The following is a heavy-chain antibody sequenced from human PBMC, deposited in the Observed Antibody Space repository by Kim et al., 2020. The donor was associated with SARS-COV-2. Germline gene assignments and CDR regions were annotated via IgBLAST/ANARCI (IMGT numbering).Heavy chain of an antibody. V-gene: IGHV3-30-3*01. CDR3: ARAGIRGRDYYYYYMDV. CDR1: GFTFSSYA. D-gene: IGHD3-10*01. J-gene: IGHJ6*03. Sequence: GGSLRLSCAASGFTFSSYAMHWVRQAPGKGLEWVAVISYDGSNKYYADSVKGRFTISRDNSKNTLYLQMNSLRAEDTAVYYCARAGIRGRDYYYYYMDVWGKGTTVTVSS. CDR2: ISYDGSNK.